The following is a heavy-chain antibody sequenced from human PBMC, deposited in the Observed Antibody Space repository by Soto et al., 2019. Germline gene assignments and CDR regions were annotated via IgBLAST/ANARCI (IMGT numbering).Heavy chain of an antibody. CDR2: LWYDGTHE. J-gene: IGHJ3*01. V-gene: IGHV3-33*01. Sequence: QVQLVESGGGVVQPGRSLRLSCAASGFTLSSYGMHWVRQAPGKGLEWVAVLWYDGTHEYYADSVKGRFTISRDTSKSTLYLQMNSLQAEDTAVYYCARDLTPYYYDSGDAFDVWGQGTMVTVSS. CDR3: ARDLTPYYYDSGDAFDV. CDR1: GFTLSSYG. D-gene: IGHD3-22*01.